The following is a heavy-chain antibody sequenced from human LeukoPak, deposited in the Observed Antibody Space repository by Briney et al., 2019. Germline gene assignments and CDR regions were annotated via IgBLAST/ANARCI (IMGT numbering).Heavy chain of an antibody. CDR2: ISHFPGDP. CDR1: GFTFSGYG. D-gene: IGHD3-16*01. V-gene: IGHV3-23*01. J-gene: IGHJ5*02. Sequence: GKSLRLSCAASGFTFSGYGMSWVRQAPGKGLEWVAHISHFPGDPWYANSVKGRFIISRDNSEGTVYLQMNSLRPEDSALYYCAKDNYGGIYASWGQGTMVTVSA. CDR3: AKDNYGGIYAS.